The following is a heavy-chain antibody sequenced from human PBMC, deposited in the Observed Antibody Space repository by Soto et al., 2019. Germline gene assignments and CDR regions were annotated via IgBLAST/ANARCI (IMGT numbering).Heavy chain of an antibody. V-gene: IGHV4-39*01. CDR2: IYYSGST. J-gene: IGHJ2*01. CDR3: ASTDRRWYFDL. CDR1: GGSISSSSYY. Sequence: PSETLSLTCTVSGGSISSSSYYWGWIRQPPGKGLEWIGGIYYSGSTYYNPSLKSRVTISVDTSKNQFSLKPSSVTAADTAVYYCASTDRRWYFDLWGRGTLVTVSS.